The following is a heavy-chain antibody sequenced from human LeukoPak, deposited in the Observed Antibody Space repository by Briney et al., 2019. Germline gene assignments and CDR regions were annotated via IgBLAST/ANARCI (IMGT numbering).Heavy chain of an antibody. CDR3: AKSLLRPGY. D-gene: IGHD3-3*01. V-gene: IGHV3-74*01. CDR2: INSDGSST. J-gene: IGHJ4*02. Sequence: PGGSLRLSCAASGFTFSGHWMHWVRQAPGKGLVWVSRINSDGSSTTYADSVKGRFTTSRDNSKNTLYLQMNSLRAEDTAVYYCAKSLLRPGYWGQGTLVTVSS. CDR1: GFTFSGHW.